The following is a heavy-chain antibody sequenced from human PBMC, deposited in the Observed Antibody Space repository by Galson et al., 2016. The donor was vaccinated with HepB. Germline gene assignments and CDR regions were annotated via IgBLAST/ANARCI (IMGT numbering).Heavy chain of an antibody. CDR3: AGEDIPMAESGMGV. J-gene: IGHJ6*02. CDR2: INPSDGDT. V-gene: IGHV1-46*01. Sequence: SVKVSCKASGYTFTNYYMHWVRQAPGQGLEWMGIINPSDGDTTYAQKFQGRLTVTKDTSTSTVYMELRSLNSEDTAVYYCAGEDIPMAESGMGVWGQGTTVTVSS. D-gene: IGHD5-18*01. CDR1: GYTFTNYY.